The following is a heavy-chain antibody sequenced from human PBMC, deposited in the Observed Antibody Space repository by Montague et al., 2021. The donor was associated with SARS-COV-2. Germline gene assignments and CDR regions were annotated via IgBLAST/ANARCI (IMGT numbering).Heavy chain of an antibody. CDR2: IYYSGRT. Sequence: SETLSLTCTVSGGSISSYYWNWIRQPPGKGLEWIGYIYYSGRTNYNPSLKSRVTISVDTSKNQFSLKLSSVTAADTAVYYCARGGGSGYRYYFDYWGQGSPVTVSS. D-gene: IGHD3-22*01. CDR3: ARGGGSGYRYYFDY. J-gene: IGHJ4*02. V-gene: IGHV4-59*01. CDR1: GGSISSYY.